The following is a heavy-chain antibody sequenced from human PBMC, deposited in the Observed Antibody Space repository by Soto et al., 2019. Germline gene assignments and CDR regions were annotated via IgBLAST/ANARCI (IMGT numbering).Heavy chain of an antibody. J-gene: IGHJ4*02. Sequence: PGGSLRLSCAASGFTFSSFAMHWVRQAPGKGLEWVAVLSSDGSNKYYTDSVKGRFTISRDNSKDTLYLQMNSLTVEDTALYYCAATYSGSYFAVDYWGQGT. D-gene: IGHD1-26*01. V-gene: IGHV3-30*03. CDR1: GFTFSSFA. CDR2: LSSDGSNK. CDR3: AATYSGSYFAVDY.